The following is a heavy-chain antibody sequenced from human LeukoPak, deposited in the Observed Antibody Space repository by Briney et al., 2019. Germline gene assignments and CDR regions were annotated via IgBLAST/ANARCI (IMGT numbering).Heavy chain of an antibody. CDR2: IKQDGSEK. D-gene: IGHD4-17*01. V-gene: IGHV3-7*03. CDR3: AKDPNGDYIGAFDF. J-gene: IGHJ3*01. Sequence: GGSLRLSCAASGFTFSSYWMSWVRQAPGKGLEWVANIKQDGSEKYYVDSVKGRFTISRDNAKNSLYLQMNSLGAEDTAVYYCAKDPNGDYIGAFDFWGQGTMVTVSS. CDR1: GFTFSSYW.